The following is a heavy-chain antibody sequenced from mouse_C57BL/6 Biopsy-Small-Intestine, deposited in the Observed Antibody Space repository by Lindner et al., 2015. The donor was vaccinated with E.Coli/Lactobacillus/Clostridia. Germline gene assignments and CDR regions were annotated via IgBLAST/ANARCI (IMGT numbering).Heavy chain of an antibody. CDR3: ALYYRNYVFAY. CDR2: INPYNDAT. Sequence: VQLQESGPELIKPGASVKMSCKASGYTFTNYVVHWVKQKPGQGLEWIGYINPYNDATNYNEKFKGEATLTSDKSSSTAYMELSSLTSEDSAVYYCALYYRNYVFAYWGQGTLVTVSA. J-gene: IGHJ3*01. CDR1: GYTFTNYV. D-gene: IGHD2-1*01. V-gene: IGHV1-14*01.